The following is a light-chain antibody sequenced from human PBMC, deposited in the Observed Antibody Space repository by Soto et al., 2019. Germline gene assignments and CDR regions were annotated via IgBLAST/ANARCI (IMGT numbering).Light chain of an antibody. CDR1: SSNIGSNY. J-gene: IGLJ3*02. CDR3: GTWDSSLSAGV. Sequence: QSVLTQPPSVSASPGQRVTISCSGSSSNIGSNYVSWFQQLPGTAPKLLIYDNNMRPSGIPDRFSGSKSGTLATLGITGLQTGDEADYYCGTWDSSLSAGVFGGGTKVTVL. V-gene: IGLV1-51*01. CDR2: DNN.